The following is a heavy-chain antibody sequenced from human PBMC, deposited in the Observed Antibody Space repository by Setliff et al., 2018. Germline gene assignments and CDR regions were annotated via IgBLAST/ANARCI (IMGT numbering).Heavy chain of an antibody. D-gene: IGHD3-3*01. V-gene: IGHV4-61*09. CDR3: ARMSGFQYIDV. CDR2: IYTSWST. CDR1: GASISSRRNY. Sequence: TLSLTCTVSGASISSRRNYWGWFRQPAGKELEWIGQIYTSWSTNYNPSLKSRVTISLDTSKNQFSLSLTSVTAEDTAVYYCARMSGFQYIDVWDKGTTVTVSS. J-gene: IGHJ6*03.